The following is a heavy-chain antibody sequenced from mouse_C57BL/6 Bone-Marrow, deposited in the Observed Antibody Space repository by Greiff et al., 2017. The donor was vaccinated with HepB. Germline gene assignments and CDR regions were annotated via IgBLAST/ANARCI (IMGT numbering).Heavy chain of an antibody. Sequence: EVQLVESGPGMVKPSQSLSLTCTVTGYSITSGYDWHWIRHFPGNKLEWMGYISYSGSTNYNPSLKSRISITHDTSKNHFFLKLNSVTTEDTATYYCAIALIYYDYDEYAIDYWGQGTSVTVSS. J-gene: IGHJ4*01. CDR2: ISYSGST. CDR3: AIALIYYDYDEYAIDY. V-gene: IGHV3-1*01. CDR1: GYSITSGYD. D-gene: IGHD2-4*01.